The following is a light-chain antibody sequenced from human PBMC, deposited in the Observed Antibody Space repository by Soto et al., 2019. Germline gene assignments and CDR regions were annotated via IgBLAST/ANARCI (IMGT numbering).Light chain of an antibody. Sequence: QSALTQPASVSGSPGQSITISCTGTSSAVGGYNYVSWYQQHPGKAPKLMIYDVSNRPSGVSNRFSGSKSGNTASLTISGLQAEDEAAYYCSSYTSSSTLVFGGGTKVTFL. CDR2: DVS. V-gene: IGLV2-14*01. J-gene: IGLJ2*01. CDR3: SSYTSSSTLV. CDR1: SSAVGGYNY.